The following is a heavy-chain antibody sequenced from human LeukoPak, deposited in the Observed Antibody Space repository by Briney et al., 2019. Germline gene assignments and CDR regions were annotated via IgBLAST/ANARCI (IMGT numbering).Heavy chain of an antibody. Sequence: GGSLRLSCAASGFTFNTYWMHCVRQAPGKGLVWVARVNREGTTTAYADSVKGRFIISRDNSKNTLYLQMNNLRAEDTAVYYCARDSDWILFDYWGQGTPVTVSS. CDR1: GFTFNTYW. CDR3: ARDSDWILFDY. D-gene: IGHD2-2*03. V-gene: IGHV3-74*03. J-gene: IGHJ4*02. CDR2: VNREGTTT.